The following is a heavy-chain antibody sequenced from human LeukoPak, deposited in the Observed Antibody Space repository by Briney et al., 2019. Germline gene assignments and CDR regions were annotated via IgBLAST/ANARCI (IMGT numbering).Heavy chain of an antibody. CDR1: GGSISSSSYY. Sequence: PSETLSLTCTVSGGSISSSSYYWGWIRQPPGKGLEWIGSIYYGGSTYYNPSLKSRVTISLDTSKNQFSLKLTSVTAADTAVYYCARVVSSSWEYYYYMDVWGKGTTVTISS. CDR3: ARVVSSSWEYYYYMDV. V-gene: IGHV4-39*07. CDR2: IYYGGST. J-gene: IGHJ6*03. D-gene: IGHD6-13*01.